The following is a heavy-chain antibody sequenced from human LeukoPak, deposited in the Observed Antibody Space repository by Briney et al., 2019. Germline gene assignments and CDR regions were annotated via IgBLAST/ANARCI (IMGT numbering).Heavy chain of an antibody. V-gene: IGHV4-4*07. CDR3: AKDNCGGDCGLYAFDI. CDR1: GGSISSYY. CDR2: IYTSGST. J-gene: IGHJ3*02. D-gene: IGHD2-21*02. Sequence: PSETLSLTCTVSGGSISSYYWSWIRQPAGKGLEWIGRIYTSGSTNYNPSLKSRVTLSVDTSKNQFSLKLSSVTAADTAVYYCAKDNCGGDCGLYAFDIWGQGTMVTVSS.